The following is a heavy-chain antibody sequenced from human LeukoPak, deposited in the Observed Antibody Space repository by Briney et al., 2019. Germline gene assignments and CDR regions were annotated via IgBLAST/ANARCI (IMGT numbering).Heavy chain of an antibody. CDR2: IYHSGST. D-gene: IGHD2-2*01. CDR1: GGFISSGGYS. V-gene: IGHV4-30-2*01. J-gene: IGHJ4*02. CDR3: ASSTRNSDY. Sequence: KTSETLSLTCAVSGGFISSGGYSWSWIRQPPGKGLEWIGYIYHSGSTYYNPSLKSRVTISVDRSKNQFSLKLSSVTAADTAVYYCASSTRNSDYWGQGTLVTVSS.